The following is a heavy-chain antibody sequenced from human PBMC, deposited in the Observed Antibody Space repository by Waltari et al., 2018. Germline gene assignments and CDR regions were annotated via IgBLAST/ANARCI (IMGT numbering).Heavy chain of an antibody. D-gene: IGHD3-10*01. CDR1: GGSISSYY. CDR3: ASQDYGSGSAFDY. J-gene: IGHJ4*02. Sequence: QVQLQESGPGLVKPSETLSLTCTVSGGSISSYYWSWIRQPPGKGLEWIGYIYYSGSTNYNPSLESRVTISVDTSKHQFSLKLGSVTAADTAVYYCASQDYGSGSAFDYWGQGTLVTVSS. CDR2: IYYSGST. V-gene: IGHV4-59*01.